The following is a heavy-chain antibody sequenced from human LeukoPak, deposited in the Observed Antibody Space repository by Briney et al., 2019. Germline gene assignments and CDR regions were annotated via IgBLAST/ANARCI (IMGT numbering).Heavy chain of an antibody. V-gene: IGHV1-18*01. J-gene: IGHJ4*02. Sequence: ASVKVSCKASGYTFTSYGISWVGQAPGQGFEWMGWISAYKGNKNYAQKLQGRVTMTTDTSTSTAYMELRSLRSDDTAVYYCARDAPRYCSRTSCYIVGSYYFDYWGQGTLVTVSS. CDR2: ISAYKGNK. D-gene: IGHD2-2*02. CDR1: GYTFTSYG. CDR3: ARDAPRYCSRTSCYIVGSYYFDY.